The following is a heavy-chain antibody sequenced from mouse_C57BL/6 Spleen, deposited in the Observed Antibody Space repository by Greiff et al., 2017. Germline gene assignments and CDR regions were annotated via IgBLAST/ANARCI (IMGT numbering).Heavy chain of an antibody. CDR1: GYTFTSYW. V-gene: IGHV1-59*01. D-gene: IGHD3-2*02. Sequence: QVQLQQPGAELVRPGTSVKLSCKASGYTFTSYWMHWVKQRPGQGLEWIGVIDPSDSYTNYNQKFKGKATLTVDTSSSTAYMQLSSLTSEDSAVYYCARSGQLRPYYFDYWGQGTTLTVSS. J-gene: IGHJ2*01. CDR3: ARSGQLRPYYFDY. CDR2: IDPSDSYT.